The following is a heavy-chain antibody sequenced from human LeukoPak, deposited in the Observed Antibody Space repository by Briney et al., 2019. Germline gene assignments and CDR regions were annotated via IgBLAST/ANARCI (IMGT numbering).Heavy chain of an antibody. J-gene: IGHJ4*02. D-gene: IGHD3-22*01. V-gene: IGHV1-69*04. Sequence: SVKVSCKASGGTSNSHAISWVRQAPGQGLEWMGRIIPNLGTTNRAQNFQDRVTLTADKSTNTAYMELTSQTSDDTAVYYCATTNDGGGYQWGDFFDFWGQGTLVTVSS. CDR1: GGTSNSHA. CDR3: ATTNDGGGYQWGDFFDF. CDR2: IIPNLGTT.